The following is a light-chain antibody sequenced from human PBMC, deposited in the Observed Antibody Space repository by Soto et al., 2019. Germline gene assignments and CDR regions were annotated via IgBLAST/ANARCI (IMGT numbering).Light chain of an antibody. CDR2: SDD. CDR3: AVWDDSLSGLFV. V-gene: IGLV1-44*01. CDR1: RSNIGSNS. J-gene: IGLJ1*01. Sequence: QAVVTQPPSASGTPGQRVTIPCSGTRSNIGSNSVSWYQQVPGTAPKLLVYSDDRRPSGVPDRFSASKSGTSASLVISGLQSVDEAEYYCAVWDDSLSGLFVFGTGTKVTVL.